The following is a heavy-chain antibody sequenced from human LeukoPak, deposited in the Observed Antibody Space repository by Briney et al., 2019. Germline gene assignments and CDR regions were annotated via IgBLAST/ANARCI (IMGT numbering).Heavy chain of an antibody. V-gene: IGHV3-30*04. D-gene: IGHD1-7*01. CDR3: ARDRDWNSGFDY. J-gene: IGHJ4*02. CDR2: ISYDGSNK. CDR1: GFTFSSYA. Sequence: GGSLRLSCAASGFTFSSYAMHWVRQAPGKGLEWVAVISYDGSNKYYADSVKGRFTISRDNSKNTLYLQMNSLRVEDTAVYYCARDRDWNSGFDYWGQGTLVTVSS.